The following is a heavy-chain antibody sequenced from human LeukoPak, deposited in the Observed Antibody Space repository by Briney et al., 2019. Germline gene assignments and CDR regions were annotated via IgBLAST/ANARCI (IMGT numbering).Heavy chain of an antibody. CDR3: ARDRGYDSSGYYRDAFDI. D-gene: IGHD3-22*01. V-gene: IGHV1-2*04. CDR2: INPNSGGT. CDR1: GYTFTGYY. J-gene: IGHJ3*02. Sequence: ASVKVSCEASGYTFTGYYMHWVRQAPGQGLEWMGWINPNSGGTNYAQKFQGWVTMTRDTSISTAYMELSRLRSDDTAVYYCARDRGYDSSGYYRDAFDIWGQGTMVTVSS.